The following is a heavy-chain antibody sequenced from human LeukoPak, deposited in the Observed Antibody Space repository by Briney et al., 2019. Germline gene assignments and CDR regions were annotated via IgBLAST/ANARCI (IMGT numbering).Heavy chain of an antibody. Sequence: GASVKVSCKVSGYTLTELSMHWVRQAPGKGLEWMGGFDPEDGETIYAQKFQGRVTMTEDTSTDTAYMELSSLRSEGTAVYYCARVGYYYDSSGYYRAFDIWGQGTMVTVSS. V-gene: IGHV1-24*01. D-gene: IGHD3-22*01. CDR1: GYTLTELS. CDR3: ARVGYYYDSSGYYRAFDI. CDR2: FDPEDGET. J-gene: IGHJ3*02.